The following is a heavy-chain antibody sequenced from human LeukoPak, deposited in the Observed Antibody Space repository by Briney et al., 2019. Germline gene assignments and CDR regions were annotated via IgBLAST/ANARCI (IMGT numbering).Heavy chain of an antibody. CDR3: ARDMVRERSFDY. V-gene: IGHV4-59*01. J-gene: IGHJ4*02. CDR1: GGSISSYY. D-gene: IGHD3-10*01. CDR2: IYYSGST. Sequence: PSETLSLTCTVSGGSISSYYWSWIRQPPGKGLEWIGYIYYSGSTKYNPSPNSRVTISVDTSKNQFSLKLSSVTAADTAVYYCARDMVRERSFDYWGQGTLVTVSS.